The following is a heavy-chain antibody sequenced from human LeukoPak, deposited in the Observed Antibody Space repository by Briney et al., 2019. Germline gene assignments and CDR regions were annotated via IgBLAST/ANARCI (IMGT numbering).Heavy chain of an antibody. Sequence: GGSLRLSCAASGFTFSSIWMSWVRKAPGKGLEWVANIKHDGSETNYVDSVKGRFSISRDNAKNSLHLQMNSLRVEDTAVYYCAKSGGPHGMDVWGLGTTVTVSS. V-gene: IGHV3-7*02. CDR3: AKSGGPHGMDV. D-gene: IGHD1-26*01. CDR2: IKHDGSET. CDR1: GFTFSSIW. J-gene: IGHJ6*02.